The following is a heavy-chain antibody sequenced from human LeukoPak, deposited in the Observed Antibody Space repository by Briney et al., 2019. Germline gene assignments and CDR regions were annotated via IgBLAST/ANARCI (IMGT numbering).Heavy chain of an antibody. Sequence: PGGSLRLSCAASGFTFSSYAMHWVRQAPGKGLEWVAVISYDGSNKYYADSVKGRFTISRDNSKNTLYLQMNSLRAEDTAVYYCAREPPGSGWYGRCDYWGQGILVTVSS. CDR1: GFTFSSYA. CDR2: ISYDGSNK. J-gene: IGHJ4*02. V-gene: IGHV3-30-3*01. CDR3: AREPPGSGWYGRCDY. D-gene: IGHD6-19*01.